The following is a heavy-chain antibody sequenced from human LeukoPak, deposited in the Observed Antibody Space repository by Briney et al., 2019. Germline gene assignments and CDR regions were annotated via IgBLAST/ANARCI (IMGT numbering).Heavy chain of an antibody. V-gene: IGHV3-23*01. D-gene: IGHD3-3*01. J-gene: IGHJ4*02. CDR1: GFTFDNYA. Sequence: GGSLRLSCAASGFTFDNYAMRWVRQAPVTGLEWVSAVSSSGVAYYADSVKGRFTISRDNSENTLYLQMNSLRAEDTAIYYCAKDSGINGYYPFDSWGQGTLVTVSS. CDR2: VSSSGVA. CDR3: AKDSGINGYYPFDS.